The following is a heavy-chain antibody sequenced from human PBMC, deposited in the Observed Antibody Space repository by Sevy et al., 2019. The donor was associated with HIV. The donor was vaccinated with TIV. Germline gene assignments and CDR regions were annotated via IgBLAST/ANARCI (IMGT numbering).Heavy chain of an antibody. V-gene: IGHV3-7*01. CDR2: INQDGSEI. Sequence: GGSLRLSCAASGFTFNVFWMHWVRQTPGKGLEWVANINQDGSEIYYVDSVRGRFTNSRDNAKNSIYLQMNSLRAEDAAVYYCARAIGIVDAFWGQGTLVTVSS. J-gene: IGHJ4*02. CDR1: GFTFNVFW. CDR3: ARAIGIVDAF. D-gene: IGHD3-16*01.